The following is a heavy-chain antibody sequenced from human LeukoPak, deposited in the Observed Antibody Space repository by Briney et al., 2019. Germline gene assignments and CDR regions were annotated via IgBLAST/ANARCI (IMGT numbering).Heavy chain of an antibody. J-gene: IGHJ4*02. CDR1: GASISGSGYY. D-gene: IGHD4-17*01. CDR3: ARSATVTTGYFDF. Sequence: PSETLSLTCTVSGASISGSGYYWGWIRQPPGKGLEWIGSIFYSGSTYYNPSLKSRVTVSEDTPKNQFSLKLSSVTAADTAVYYCARSATVTTGYFDFWGQGTLVTVSS. CDR2: IFYSGST. V-gene: IGHV4-39*07.